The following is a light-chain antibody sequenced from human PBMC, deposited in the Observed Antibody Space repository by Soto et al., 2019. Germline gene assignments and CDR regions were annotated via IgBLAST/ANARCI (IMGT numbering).Light chain of an antibody. J-gene: IGKJ5*01. Sequence: EIAMTQPPATLSVSAGERATLSCRASQSVSSDLAWYQQKPGQAPRLLIYGAAIRATGIPARFSGSGSATDFTLTISSLQSEDFAVYFCQQRSNWPPIPFGQGTRLEI. CDR2: GAA. CDR3: QQRSNWPPIP. V-gene: IGKV3-15*01. CDR1: QSVSSD.